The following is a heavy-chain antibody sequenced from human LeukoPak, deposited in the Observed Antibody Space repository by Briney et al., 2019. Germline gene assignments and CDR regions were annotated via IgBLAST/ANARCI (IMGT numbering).Heavy chain of an antibody. Sequence: GGSLRLSCAASGFTFSSYSMNWVRQAPGKGLEWVSYISSSGSTIYYADSVKGRFTISRDNAKNTLYLQMDSLRPEDTAVYYCVLLSLTPGWGQGTLVTVSS. CDR2: ISSSGSTI. J-gene: IGHJ4*02. CDR3: VLLSLTPG. V-gene: IGHV3-48*04. CDR1: GFTFSSYS. D-gene: IGHD2-8*01.